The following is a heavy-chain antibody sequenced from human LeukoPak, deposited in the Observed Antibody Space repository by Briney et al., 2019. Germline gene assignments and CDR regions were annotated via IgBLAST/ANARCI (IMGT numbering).Heavy chain of an antibody. Sequence: GGSLRLSCAASEFTFSSYWMHWVRQAPGKGLVWVSRISSDGSSSSYADSVKGRFTISRDNAKNTLYLEMNSLRSEDTAVYYCTRDQGVIMPSGMDAWGKGTTVTISS. V-gene: IGHV3-74*01. CDR2: ISSDGSSS. J-gene: IGHJ6*03. D-gene: IGHD2-8*01. CDR3: TRDQGVIMPSGMDA. CDR1: EFTFSSYW.